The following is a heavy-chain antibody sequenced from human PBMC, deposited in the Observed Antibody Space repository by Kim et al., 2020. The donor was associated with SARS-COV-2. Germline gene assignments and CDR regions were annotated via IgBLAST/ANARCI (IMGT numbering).Heavy chain of an antibody. CDR3: AKAHRGSGSAPVHAFDI. D-gene: IGHD3-10*01. CDR2: ISWNSGSI. V-gene: IGHV3-9*01. J-gene: IGHJ3*02. Sequence: GGSLRLSCAASGFTFGDYAMHWVRQAPGKGLEWVSGISWNSGSIGYADSVKGRFTISRDNAKNSLYLQMNSLRAEDTALYYCAKAHRGSGSAPVHAFDIWGQGTMVTVSS. CDR1: GFTFGDYA.